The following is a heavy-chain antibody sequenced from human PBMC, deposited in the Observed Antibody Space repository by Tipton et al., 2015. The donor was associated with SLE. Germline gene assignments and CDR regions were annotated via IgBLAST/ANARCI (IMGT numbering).Heavy chain of an antibody. CDR1: GFTFSSYG. CDR2: IRYDGSNK. J-gene: IGHJ4*02. V-gene: IGHV3-30*02. CDR3: AKDRMGGY. Sequence: SGFTFSSYGMHWVRQAPGKGLARVAFIRYDGSNKYYAESVKGRFTISRDNSKNTLYLQMNSLRAEDTAVYYCAKDRMGGYWGQGTLVTVSS. D-gene: IGHD2-15*01.